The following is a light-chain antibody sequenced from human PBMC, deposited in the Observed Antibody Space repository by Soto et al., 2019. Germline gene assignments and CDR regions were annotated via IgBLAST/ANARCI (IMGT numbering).Light chain of an antibody. V-gene: IGLV2-11*01. CDR1: SSDVGGYNY. Sequence: QSALTQPRSVSGSPGQSVTISCTGTSSDVGGYNYVSWYQQHPGKAPKLMIYDVSKWPSGVPDRFSGSKSGNTASLTISGLQAEDEADYYCCSYAGNSPGVFGGGTKVTVL. CDR3: CSYAGNSPGV. J-gene: IGLJ3*02. CDR2: DVS.